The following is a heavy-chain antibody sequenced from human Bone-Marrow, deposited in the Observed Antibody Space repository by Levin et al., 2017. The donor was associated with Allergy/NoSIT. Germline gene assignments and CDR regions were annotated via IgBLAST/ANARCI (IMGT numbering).Heavy chain of an antibody. CDR3: ARHILGYCASTSCTNNYFDY. CDR2: ISSSGGT. V-gene: IGHV4-39*01. Sequence: KSSETLSLTCKVSGDSISSSTYYWGWIRQPPGMGLEWIGTISSSGGTYYNPSLRSRVTMSVDTSRNQFSLKLTSVTAADSAVYSCARHILGYCASTSCTNNYFDYWGQGTLVTVSS. CDR1: GDSISSSTYY. J-gene: IGHJ4*02. D-gene: IGHD2-2*01.